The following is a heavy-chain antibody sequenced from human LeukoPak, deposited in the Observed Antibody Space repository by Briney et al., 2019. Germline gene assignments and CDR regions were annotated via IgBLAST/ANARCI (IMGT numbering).Heavy chain of an antibody. J-gene: IGHJ6*02. CDR1: GGSISSFY. V-gene: IGHV4-59*12. Sequence: SETLSLTCTVSGGSISSFYWSWIRQPPGKGLEWIGYIYYSGSTNYNPSLKSRVTISVDTSKNQFSLRLNSVTAADTAVYYCAKDMGSARIVPAAILYYYGMDVWGQGTTVTVSS. CDR2: IYYSGST. D-gene: IGHD2-2*01. CDR3: AKDMGSARIVPAAILYYYGMDV.